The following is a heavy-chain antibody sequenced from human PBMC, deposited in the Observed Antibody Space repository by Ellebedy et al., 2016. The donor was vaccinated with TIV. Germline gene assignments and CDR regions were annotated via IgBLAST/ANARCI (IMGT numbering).Heavy chain of an antibody. V-gene: IGHV4-38-2*02. D-gene: IGHD2-8*01. CDR2: IYHSGST. J-gene: IGHJ6*02. CDR1: DDSVSSDNY. Sequence: GSLRLXXTVFDDSVSSDNYWGWFRQSPGKGLEWIGSIYHSGSTHYNPSLKSRVTISVDTSKNQFSLKLNSVTAADTAVYYCARDYGTSGSYYYYYGMDVWGQGTTVTVS. CDR3: ARDYGTSGSYYYYYGMDV.